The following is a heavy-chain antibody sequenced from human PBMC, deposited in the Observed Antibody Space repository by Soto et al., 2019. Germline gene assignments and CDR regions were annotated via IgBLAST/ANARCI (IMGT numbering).Heavy chain of an antibody. V-gene: IGHV1-69*13. Sequence: GASVEVSSKASGGTFSSYSIIWLRQAPGQGLEWMGGIIPIFGTANYAQKFQGRVTITADESTSTAYMELSSLRSEDTAVYYCARLWYNYFDYWGQGTLVTVSS. CDR1: GGTFSSYS. CDR3: ARLWYNYFDY. CDR2: IIPIFGTA. D-gene: IGHD5-18*01. J-gene: IGHJ4*02.